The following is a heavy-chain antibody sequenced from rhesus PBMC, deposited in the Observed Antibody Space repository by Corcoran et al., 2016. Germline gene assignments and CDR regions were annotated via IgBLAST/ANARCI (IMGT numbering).Heavy chain of an antibody. CDR2: IRSKAYGGKA. CDR3: TRPDPSGYSFYYGLDS. Sequence: EVQLVESGGGLVQPGGSLRLSCAASGFTFSDHYMYWVRQAPGKGLEWVGFIRSKAYGGKAEYAASVKGRFTISRDESKSIAYLQMNSLKTEDTAVYYCTRPDPSGYSFYYGLDSWGQGVVVTVSS. J-gene: IGHJ6*01. CDR1: GFTFSDHY. V-gene: IGHV3-184*01. D-gene: IGHD5-24*01.